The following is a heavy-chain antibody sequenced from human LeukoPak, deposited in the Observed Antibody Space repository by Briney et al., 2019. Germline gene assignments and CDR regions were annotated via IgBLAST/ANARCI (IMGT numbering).Heavy chain of an antibody. D-gene: IGHD2-2*02. V-gene: IGHV1-8*01. J-gene: IGHJ3*02. CDR1: GYTFTSYD. CDR2: MNPNSGNT. Sequence: ASVKVSCKASGYTFTSYDINWVRQATGQGLEWMGWMNPNSGNTGYAQKFQGRVTMTRNTSISTAYMELSSLRSEDTAVYYCARSYCSSTSCYKDAFDIWGQGTMVTVSS. CDR3: ARSYCSSTSCYKDAFDI.